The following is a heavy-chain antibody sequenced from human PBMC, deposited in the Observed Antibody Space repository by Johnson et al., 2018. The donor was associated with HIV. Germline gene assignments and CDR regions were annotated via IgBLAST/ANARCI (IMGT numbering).Heavy chain of an antibody. Sequence: VQLVESGGGVVQPGRSLRLSCAASGFSFSSYDMHWVRQATGKGLEWVSAIGTAGDTYYPGSVKGRFTISRDNSKNTLYLQMSSLRAEDTAVYYCAKAVAKVGAGMSFDFWGQGTMVTVSS. CDR2: IGTAGDT. CDR3: AKAVAKVGAGMSFDF. J-gene: IGHJ3*01. V-gene: IGHV3-13*01. CDR1: GFSFSSYD. D-gene: IGHD1-26*01.